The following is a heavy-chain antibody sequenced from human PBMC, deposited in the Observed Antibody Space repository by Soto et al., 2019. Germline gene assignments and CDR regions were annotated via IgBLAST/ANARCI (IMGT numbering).Heavy chain of an antibody. CDR2: IIPIFGTA. J-gene: IGHJ6*02. CDR3: ACHFPTVTLYGMDV. CDR1: GGTFSSYA. V-gene: IGHV1-69*13. Sequence: SVKLSCKASGGTFSSYAIGWVRQDPGQGLEWKGGIIPIFGTANYAQKYQCRVTITADESTSTVYMELSSLRSEDTALYYCACHFPTVTLYGMDVWGQGTTVTVSS. D-gene: IGHD4-17*01.